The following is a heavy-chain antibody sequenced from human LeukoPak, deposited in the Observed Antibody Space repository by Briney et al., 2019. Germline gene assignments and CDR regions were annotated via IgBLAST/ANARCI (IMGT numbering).Heavy chain of an antibody. Sequence: SETLSLTCAVSGGSLSTGGYSWNWIRQPPGKGLEWIGYIFHSGSTYYNPSLKSRVTMSVDRSKNHFSLKLTSVTAADTAVYYCARGLKRLAYFDYWGQGTLVTVSS. CDR3: ARGLKRLAYFDY. CDR1: GGSLSTGGYS. D-gene: IGHD6-25*01. V-gene: IGHV4-30-2*01. J-gene: IGHJ4*02. CDR2: IFHSGST.